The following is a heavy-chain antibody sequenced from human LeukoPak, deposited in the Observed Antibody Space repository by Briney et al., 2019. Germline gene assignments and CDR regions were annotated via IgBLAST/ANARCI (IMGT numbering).Heavy chain of an antibody. CDR2: IYTSGST. J-gene: IGHJ3*02. V-gene: IGHV4-4*07. D-gene: IGHD2-8*01. CDR3: AGLGGYCTNAVCYSTFDI. CDR1: GGSISSYY. Sequence: PSETLSLTCTVSGGSISSYYWSWIRQPAGKGLEWIGRIYTSGSTNYNPSLKSRVTMSVDTSKNQFSLKLSSVTAADTAVYFCAGLGGYCTNAVCYSTFDIWGQGTMVTVSS.